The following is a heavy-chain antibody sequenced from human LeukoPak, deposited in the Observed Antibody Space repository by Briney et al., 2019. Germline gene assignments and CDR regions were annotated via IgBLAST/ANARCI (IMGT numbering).Heavy chain of an antibody. Sequence: PGASVRVSCKASGYTFTAYYIHWVRQAPGQGLEWMGRINPNGGVTNNAQQFQGRFTMTRDTSISTAFMELSRLTSDDTAVYYCARDRYYDSSGHIPGERALEIWGQGTMVSVSS. D-gene: IGHD3-22*01. J-gene: IGHJ3*02. V-gene: IGHV1-2*06. CDR2: INPNGGVT. CDR3: ARDRYYDSSGHIPGERALEI. CDR1: GYTFTAYY.